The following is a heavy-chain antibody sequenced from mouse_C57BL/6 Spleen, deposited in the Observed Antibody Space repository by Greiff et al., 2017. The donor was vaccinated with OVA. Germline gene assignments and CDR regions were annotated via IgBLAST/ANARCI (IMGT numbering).Heavy chain of an antibody. J-gene: IGHJ2*01. D-gene: IGHD2-3*01. CDR1: GYTFTNYW. CDR3: ARLPDGYYQYCFDY. CDR2: IYPGGGYT. Sequence: QVQLQQSGAELVRPGTSVKMSCKASGYTFTNYWIGWAKQRPGHGLEWIGDIYPGGGYTNYNEKFKGKATLTADKSASTDYMQFSSLTSEDSASYYCARLPDGYYQYCFDYWGQGTTLTVSS. V-gene: IGHV1-63*01.